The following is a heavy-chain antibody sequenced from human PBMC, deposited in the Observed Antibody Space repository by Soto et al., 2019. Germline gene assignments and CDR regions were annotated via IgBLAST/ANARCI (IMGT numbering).Heavy chain of an antibody. CDR1: GFTFSYYW. J-gene: IGHJ3*02. CDR2: IPSVGSST. Sequence: EVQLVESGGGLVRPGGSLRLSCAASGFTFSYYWMHWVRQAPGKGLVWVSRIPSVGSSTNYADFVKGRFIISRDNATNTVDLQMNSVRVAETAVYYSARGDRGGFDIWARGTVATVSP. V-gene: IGHV3-74*01. D-gene: IGHD3-16*01. CDR3: ARGDRGGFDI.